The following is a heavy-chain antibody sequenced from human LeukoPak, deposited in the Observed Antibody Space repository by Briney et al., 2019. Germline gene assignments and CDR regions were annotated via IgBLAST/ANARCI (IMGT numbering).Heavy chain of an antibody. Sequence: SQTLSLTCAISGDSVSRNSAAWNWIRQSPSRGLEWLGRTYYKSKWYNDYAVSVKSRITINPDTSKNQFSLQLKSVTPEVTAVYYCARAPIVGATHIDYWGQGTLVTVSS. V-gene: IGHV6-1*01. D-gene: IGHD1-26*01. J-gene: IGHJ4*02. CDR1: GDSVSRNSAA. CDR2: TYYKSKWYN. CDR3: ARAPIVGATHIDY.